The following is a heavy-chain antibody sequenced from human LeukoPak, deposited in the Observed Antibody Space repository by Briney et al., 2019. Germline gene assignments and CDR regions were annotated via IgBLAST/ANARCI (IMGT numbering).Heavy chain of an antibody. CDR3: ARQAGITPNFDY. J-gene: IGHJ4*02. CDR1: GFTVSSNY. D-gene: IGHD2-15*01. Sequence: GGSLRLSCAASGFTVSSNYMSWVRQAPVKGLEWVSLIYSGGSTYYADSVKGRFTISRDNSKNTLYLQMNSLRAEDTAVYYCARQAGITPNFDYWGQGTLVTVSS. V-gene: IGHV3-53*01. CDR2: IYSGGST.